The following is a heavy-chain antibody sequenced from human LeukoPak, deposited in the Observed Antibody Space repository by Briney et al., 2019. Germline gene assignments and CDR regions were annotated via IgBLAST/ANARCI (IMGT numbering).Heavy chain of an antibody. D-gene: IGHD3-22*01. Sequence: SETLSLTCAVYGGSFSGYYWSWIRQPPGKGLEWIGEINHSGSTNYNPSLKSRVTISVDTSKNQFSLKLSSVTAADTAVYYCARGSKGWPYDSSGTNWFDPRGQGTLVTVSS. CDR3: ARGSKGWPYDSSGTNWFDP. V-gene: IGHV4-34*01. CDR2: INHSGST. J-gene: IGHJ5*02. CDR1: GGSFSGYY.